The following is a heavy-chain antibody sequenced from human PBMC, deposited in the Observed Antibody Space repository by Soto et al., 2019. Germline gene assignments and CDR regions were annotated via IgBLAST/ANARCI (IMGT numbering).Heavy chain of an antibody. D-gene: IGHD1-26*01. Sequence: EVQLVESGGGLVRPGGSLRLSCAASGFTFRYYCMHWVRQAPGQGLVWVSRIHSDGSSTTYADFVKGGFIISRDNASNTVDLQMTSVRGEDTAVYFCARGDRGAFDLWGQGTVVTVSS. CDR3: ARGDRGAFDL. J-gene: IGHJ3*01. CDR2: IHSDGSST. CDR1: GFTFRYYC. V-gene: IGHV3-74*01.